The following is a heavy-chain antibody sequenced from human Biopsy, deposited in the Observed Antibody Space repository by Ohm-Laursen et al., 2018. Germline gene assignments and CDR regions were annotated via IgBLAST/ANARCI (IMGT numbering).Heavy chain of an antibody. CDR2: IIAVPGLV. V-gene: IGHV1-69*10. CDR1: GGTFSNYA. CDR3: ATPFQYYDSWGGYPPFDH. D-gene: IGHD3-3*01. Sequence: SVKASCKASGGTFSNYAISWVRQAPGEGLEWMGGIIAVPGLVNYAPKFQGRVSITADKSTTTAYMELSNLKSEDAAVYYCATPFQYYDSWGGYPPFDHWGQGTLVTVSS. J-gene: IGHJ4*02.